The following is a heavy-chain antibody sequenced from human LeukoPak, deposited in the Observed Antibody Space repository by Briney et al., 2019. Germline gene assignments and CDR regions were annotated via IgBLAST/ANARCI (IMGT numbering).Heavy chain of an antibody. CDR3: ATYPHPSGGYDSGTYAPFDY. J-gene: IGHJ4*02. D-gene: IGHD3-10*01. V-gene: IGHV3-73*01. Sequence: PGGSLKLSCAASGFTFSGSAMHWVRQASGKGLEWVGRIRSKANSYATAYAASVKGRFTISRDDSKNTAYLQMNSLRAEDTAVYYCATYPHPSGGYDSGTYAPFDYWGQGTLVTVSS. CDR1: GFTFSGSA. CDR2: IRSKANSYAT.